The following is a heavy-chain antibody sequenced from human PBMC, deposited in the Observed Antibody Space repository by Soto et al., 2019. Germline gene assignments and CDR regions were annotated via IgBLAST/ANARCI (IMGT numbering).Heavy chain of an antibody. CDR2: ISDTVGST. CDR3: ASGHGHWGRFDY. CDR1: GFTFSSYA. V-gene: IGHV3-23*01. J-gene: IGHJ4*02. D-gene: IGHD7-27*01. Sequence: EVPLLESGGDLVQPGGSLRLSCAASGFTFSSYAMSWVRQAPGKGLEWVSAISDTVGSTYYADSVKGRFSISRDNSKNTLYLQMNSLRAEDTAVYYCASGHGHWGRFDYWGQGTLVTVSS.